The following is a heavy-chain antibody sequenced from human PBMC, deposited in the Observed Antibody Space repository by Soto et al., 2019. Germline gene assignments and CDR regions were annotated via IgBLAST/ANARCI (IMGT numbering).Heavy chain of an antibody. CDR2: IYPGDSDT. J-gene: IGHJ6*03. CDR1: GYSFTSYW. V-gene: IGHV5-51*01. D-gene: IGHD2-8*01. Sequence: GESLKISCKGSGYSFTSYWIGWVRQMPGKGLEWMGIIYPGDSDTRYSPSFQGQVTISADKSISTAYLQWSSLKASDTAMYYCARNELMARPYYYYYYMDVWGKGTTVTVSS. CDR3: ARNELMARPYYYYYYMDV.